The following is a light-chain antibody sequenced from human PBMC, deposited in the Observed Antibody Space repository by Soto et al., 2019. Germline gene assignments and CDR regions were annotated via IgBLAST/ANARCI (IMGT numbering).Light chain of an antibody. CDR3: CSYGGSSTWV. V-gene: IGLV2-23*01. Sequence: QSALTQPASVSGSPGQSITISCTGTSSDVGRYNLVSWYQQHPGKAPKLMIYEGSKRPSGVSNRFSGSKSGHTASLSISGLKAEEEADYYCCSYGGSSTWVFGGGTTLTVL. CDR1: SSDVGRYNL. CDR2: EGS. J-gene: IGLJ3*02.